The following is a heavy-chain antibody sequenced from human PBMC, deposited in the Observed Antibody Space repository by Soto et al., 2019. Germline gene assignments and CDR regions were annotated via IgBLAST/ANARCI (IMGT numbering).Heavy chain of an antibody. CDR2: IYYSGST. CDR3: TYGDQSRYYFDY. V-gene: IGHV4-59*01. CDR1: GGSISSYY. D-gene: IGHD4-17*01. Sequence: PSETLSLTCTVSGGSISSYYWSWIRQPPGKGLEWIGYIYYSGSTNYNPSLKSRVTISVDTSKKQFSLKLSSVAAADTAVYYCTYGDQSRYYFDYWGQGTLVTVSS. J-gene: IGHJ4*02.